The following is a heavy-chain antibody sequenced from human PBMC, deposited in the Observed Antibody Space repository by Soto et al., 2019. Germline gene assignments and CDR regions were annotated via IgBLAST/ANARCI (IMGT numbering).Heavy chain of an antibody. CDR3: TTDYYDSLPFDY. CDR2: IKSKTDGGTT. J-gene: IGHJ4*02. D-gene: IGHD3-22*01. Sequence: GGSLRLSCAASGFTFSNAWMSWGRQAPGKGLEWVGRIKSKTDGGTTDYAAPVKGRFTISRDDSKNTLYLQMNSLKTEDTAVYYCTTDYYDSLPFDYWGQGTLVTVSS. V-gene: IGHV3-15*01. CDR1: GFTFSNAW.